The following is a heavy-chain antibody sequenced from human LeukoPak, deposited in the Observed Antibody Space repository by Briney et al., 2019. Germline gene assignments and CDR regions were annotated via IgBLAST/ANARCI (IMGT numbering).Heavy chain of an antibody. CDR1: GGSISSGSYY. D-gene: IGHD4-11*01. J-gene: IGHJ2*01. Sequence: SETLSLTCTVSGGSISSGSYYWSWIRQPAGKGLEWIGRIYTSGSTNYNPSLKSRVTISVDTSKNQFSLKLSSVTAADTAVYYFARDLTVTRALDWSFDLWGRGTRDPVSS. V-gene: IGHV4-61*02. CDR2: IYTSGST. CDR3: ARDLTVTRALDWSFDL.